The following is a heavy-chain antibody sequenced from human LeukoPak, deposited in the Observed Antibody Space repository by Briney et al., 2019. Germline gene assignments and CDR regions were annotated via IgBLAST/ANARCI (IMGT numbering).Heavy chain of an antibody. J-gene: IGHJ4*02. CDR2: INTNTGDP. Sequence: ASVKVSRRASGYTFTTYTMNWLRQAPGQGLEWMGWINTNTGDPTYAQGFTGRFVFSLDTSVSTAYLQISSLKAEDTAVYYCARGYAGSEIYYGLWGQGTLVTVSS. CDR1: GYTFTTYT. CDR3: ARGYAGSEIYYGL. V-gene: IGHV7-4-1*02. D-gene: IGHD3-10*01.